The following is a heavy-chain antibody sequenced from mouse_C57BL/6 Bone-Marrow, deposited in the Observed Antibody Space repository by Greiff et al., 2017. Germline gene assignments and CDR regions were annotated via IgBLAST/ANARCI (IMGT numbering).Heavy chain of an antibody. CDR3: ARHYYGSSYYFDY. J-gene: IGHJ2*01. CDR1: GYTFTSYG. Sequence: VKLMESGAELARTGASVKLSCKASGYTFTSYGISWVKQRTGQGLEWIGEIYPRSGNTYYNEKFKGKATLTADKSSRTAYMELRSLTSEDSAVYFCARHYYGSSYYFDYWGQGTTLTVSS. D-gene: IGHD1-1*01. V-gene: IGHV1-81*01. CDR2: IYPRSGNT.